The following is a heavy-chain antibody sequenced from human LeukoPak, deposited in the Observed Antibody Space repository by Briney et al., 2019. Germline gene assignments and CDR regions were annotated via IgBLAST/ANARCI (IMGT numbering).Heavy chain of an antibody. CDR3: AKDRRGCTSTSCYYRFDY. Sequence: GGSLRLSCAASGFTLSSYAMSWVRQAPGKGLEWVSGISGSGGSTHYADSVKGRFTISRDNSKNTLYLQMNSLRAEDTAVYYCAKDRRGCTSTSCYYRFDYWGQEPWSPSPQ. J-gene: IGHJ4*01. CDR2: ISGSGGST. V-gene: IGHV3-23*01. D-gene: IGHD2-2*01. CDR1: GFTLSSYA.